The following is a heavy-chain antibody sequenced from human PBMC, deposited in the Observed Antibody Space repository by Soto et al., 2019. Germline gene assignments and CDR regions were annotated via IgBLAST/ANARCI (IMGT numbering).Heavy chain of an antibody. D-gene: IGHD6-19*01. V-gene: IGHV4-39*01. Sequence: SETLSLTCTVSGGSISSSSYYWGWIRQPPGKGLEWIGSIYYSGSTYYNPSLKSRITISVDTSKNQFSLKLSSVTAADTAVYYCATLAVAGPPRPDYWGQGTLVTVSS. CDR1: GGSISSSSYY. CDR3: ATLAVAGPPRPDY. CDR2: IYYSGST. J-gene: IGHJ4*02.